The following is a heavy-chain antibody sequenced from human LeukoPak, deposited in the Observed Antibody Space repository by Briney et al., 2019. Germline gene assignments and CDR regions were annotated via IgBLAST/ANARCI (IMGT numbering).Heavy chain of an antibody. V-gene: IGHV3-30*02. J-gene: IGHJ6*04. D-gene: IGHD3-22*01. CDR2: IRYDGNIK. Sequence: PGGSLRLSCLASGFTFSSYGMHWVRQAPGKGLEWVAFIRYDGNIKYYADSVKGRFTISRDNSKNTLYLQMNSLRAEDTAVYYCARDSSGYWLPDVWGKGTTVTVSS. CDR1: GFTFSSYG. CDR3: ARDSSGYWLPDV.